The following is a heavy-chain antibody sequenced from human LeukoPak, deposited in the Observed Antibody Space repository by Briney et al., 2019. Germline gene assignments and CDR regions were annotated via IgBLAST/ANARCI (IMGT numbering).Heavy chain of an antibody. CDR1: GGSVINTNW. V-gene: IGHV4-4*02. CDR2: VHLDGRT. CDR3: AREGGFYRPLDY. D-gene: IGHD3-3*01. J-gene: IGHJ4*02. Sequence: SETLSLTCGVSGGSVINTNWWTWVRQPPGKGLEWIGEVHLDGRTNYNPFLESRLTMSVDVSENQVSLKLTSVTAADTAVYYCAREGGFYRPLDYSGQGTLVTVSS.